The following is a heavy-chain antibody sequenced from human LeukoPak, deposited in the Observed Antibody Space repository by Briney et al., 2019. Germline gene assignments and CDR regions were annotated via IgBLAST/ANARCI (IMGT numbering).Heavy chain of an antibody. D-gene: IGHD4-11*01. CDR2: IWYDGSHK. V-gene: IGHV3-33*01. CDR3: ARLRYSNFLAAMAV. Sequence: GGSLRLSCAASGFTFRNFGIHWVRQAPGRGLEWVALIWYDGSHKDYVDSVKGRFTISRDNSKNTVDLQMNSLRAEDTAVYYCARLRYSNFLAAMAVWGQGSTVTVSS. J-gene: IGHJ6*02. CDR1: GFTFRNFG.